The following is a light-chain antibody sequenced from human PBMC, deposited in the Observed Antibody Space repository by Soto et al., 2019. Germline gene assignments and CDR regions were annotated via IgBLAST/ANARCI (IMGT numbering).Light chain of an antibody. J-gene: IGKJ5*01. CDR2: KAS. CDR3: QQYNSYPT. V-gene: IGKV1-5*03. CDR1: QSISSW. Sequence: QSPSTLSASVGDRVTITCRASQSISSWLAWYQQKPGKAPKLLIYKASSLESGVPSRFSGSGSGTEFTLTISSLQPDDFATYYCQQYNSYPTFGQGTRLEIK.